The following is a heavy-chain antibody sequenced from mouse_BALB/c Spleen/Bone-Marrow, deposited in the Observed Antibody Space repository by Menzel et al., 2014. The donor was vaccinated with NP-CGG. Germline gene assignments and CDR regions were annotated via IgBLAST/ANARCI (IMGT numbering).Heavy chain of an antibody. Sequence: QVQLKQSGAELAKPGASVKMSCKASGYTFSSYWMHWVKQRPGQGLEWIGYINPSTGYTEYNQKFKDKATLTADKSSSTAYMQRSSLTSEDSAVDYCARGENWVAFDYWGQGTTLTVSS. CDR1: GYTFSSYW. V-gene: IGHV1-7*01. CDR3: ARGENWVAFDY. D-gene: IGHD4-1*01. J-gene: IGHJ2*01. CDR2: INPSTGYT.